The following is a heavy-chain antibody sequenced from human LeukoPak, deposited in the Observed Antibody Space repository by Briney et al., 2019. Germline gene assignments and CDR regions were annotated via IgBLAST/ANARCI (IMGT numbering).Heavy chain of an antibody. CDR3: ARAPSRRRGQPSYYYYMDV. V-gene: IGHV1-69*01. Sequence: ASVKVSCKASGGTFSSYAISWVRQAPGQGLEWMGGIIPIFGTANYAQKFQGRVTITADESTSTAYMELSSLRSEDTAVYYCARAPSRRRGQPSYYYYMDVWGKGTTVTVSS. CDR1: GGTFSSYA. J-gene: IGHJ6*03. CDR2: IIPIFGTA. D-gene: IGHD3-10*01.